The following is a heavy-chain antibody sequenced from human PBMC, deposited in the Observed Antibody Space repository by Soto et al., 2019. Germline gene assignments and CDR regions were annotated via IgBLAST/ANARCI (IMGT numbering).Heavy chain of an antibody. J-gene: IGHJ6*02. D-gene: IGHD2-15*01. V-gene: IGHV4-31*03. CDR2: IYYSGST. Sequence: QVQLQESGPGLVKPSQTLSLTCTVSDGSISSGGYYWSWIRQHPGKGLEWIGYIYYSGSTYYNPSLKSRVTISVDTSKNQFSLKLSSVTAADTAVYYCARERVATYYYYGMDVWGQGTTVTVSS. CDR1: DGSISSGGYY. CDR3: ARERVATYYYYGMDV.